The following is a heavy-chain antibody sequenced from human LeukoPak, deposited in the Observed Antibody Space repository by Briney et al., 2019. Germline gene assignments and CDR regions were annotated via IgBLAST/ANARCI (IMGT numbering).Heavy chain of an antibody. CDR1: GFTFSDYY. CDR2: ISSSGSTI. CDR3: ARARPSYYYDSSGPDDY. J-gene: IGHJ4*02. D-gene: IGHD3-22*01. V-gene: IGHV3-11*04. Sequence: GGSLRLSCAASGFTFSDYYMSWIRQAPGKGLEWVSYISSSGSTIYYADSVKGRFTISRDNAKNSLYLQMNSLRAEDTAVYYCARARPSYYYDSSGPDDYWGQGTPVTVSS.